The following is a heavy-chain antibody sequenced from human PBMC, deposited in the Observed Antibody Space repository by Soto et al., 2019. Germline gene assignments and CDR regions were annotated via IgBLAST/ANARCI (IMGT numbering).Heavy chain of an antibody. Sequence: EVQLVESGGGLVKPGGSLRLSCAASGFTFSSYSMNWVRQAPGKGLEWVSAISSSSSYIYYADSVKGRFTISRDNAKNSLYLQMNSLRAEDTAVYYCARDQVVVVPAAISVDYYYGMDVWGQGTTVTVSS. CDR2: ISSSSSYI. D-gene: IGHD2-2*01. CDR1: GFTFSSYS. CDR3: ARDQVVVVPAAISVDYYYGMDV. J-gene: IGHJ6*02. V-gene: IGHV3-21*01.